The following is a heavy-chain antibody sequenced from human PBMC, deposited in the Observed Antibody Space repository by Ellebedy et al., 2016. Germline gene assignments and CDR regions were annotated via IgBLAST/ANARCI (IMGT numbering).Heavy chain of an antibody. CDR3: ARAQNYYGSGSYNIDY. CDR1: GGTFSSYA. V-gene: IGHV1-69*13. CDR2: IIPIFGTA. Sequence: SVKVSCXASGGTFSSYAISWVRQAPGQGLEWMGGIIPIFGTANYAQKFQGRVTITADESTSTAYMELSSLRSEDTAVYYCARAQNYYGSGSYNIDYWGQGTLVTVSS. D-gene: IGHD3-10*01. J-gene: IGHJ4*02.